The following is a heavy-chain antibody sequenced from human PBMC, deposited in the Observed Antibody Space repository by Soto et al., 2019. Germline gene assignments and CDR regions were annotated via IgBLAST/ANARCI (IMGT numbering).Heavy chain of an antibody. CDR2: ISYDGSNK. CDR1: GFTFSSYG. Sequence: GGSLRLSCAASGFTFSSYGMHWVRQAPGKGLEWVAVISYDGSNKNYADSVKGRFTISRDNSKNTLYLQMNSLRAEDTAVYYCAKGRSSSSNYYYYYYGMDVWGQGTTVTVSS. CDR3: AKGRSSSSNYYYYYYGMDV. V-gene: IGHV3-30*18. J-gene: IGHJ6*02. D-gene: IGHD6-13*01.